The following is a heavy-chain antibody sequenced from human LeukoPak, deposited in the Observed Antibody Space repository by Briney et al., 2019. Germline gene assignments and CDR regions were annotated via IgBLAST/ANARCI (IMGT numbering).Heavy chain of an antibody. V-gene: IGHV3-30*02. CDR2: IRYDGSNK. D-gene: IGHD6-6*01. Sequence: PGGSLRLSCAASGFTFSSYGMHWVRQAPGKGLEWVAFIRYDGSNKYYADSVKGRFTISRGNSKNTLYLQMNSLRAEDTAVYYCAKDVSLAAGPDYWGQGTLVAVSS. CDR3: AKDVSLAAGPDY. CDR1: GFTFSSYG. J-gene: IGHJ4*02.